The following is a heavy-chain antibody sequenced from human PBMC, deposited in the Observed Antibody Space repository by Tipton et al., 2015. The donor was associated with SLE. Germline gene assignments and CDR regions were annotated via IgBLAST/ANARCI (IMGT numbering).Heavy chain of an antibody. CDR3: ARDFSMVRGADAFDI. J-gene: IGHJ3*02. V-gene: IGHV3-48*01. Sequence: SLRLSCAASGFTFSSYSMNWVRQAPGKGLEWVSCISSSSTIYYADSVKGRFTISRDNAKNSLYLQMNSLRAEDTAVYYCARDFSMVRGADAFDIWGQGTMVTVSS. CDR1: GFTFSSYS. D-gene: IGHD3-10*01. CDR2: ISSSSTI.